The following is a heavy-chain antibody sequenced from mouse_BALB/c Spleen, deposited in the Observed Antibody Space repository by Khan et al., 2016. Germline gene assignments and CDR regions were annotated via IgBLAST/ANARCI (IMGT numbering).Heavy chain of an antibody. CDR1: GYSITSDYA. V-gene: IGHV3-2*02. J-gene: IGHJ2*01. CDR3: ASDYYGSSYFNY. D-gene: IGHD1-1*01. CDR2: ISYSGST. Sequence: EVQLQESGPGLVKPSQSLSLTCTVTGYSITSDYAWNWIRQFPGNKLEWMGYISYSGSTSYNPSLKSRISITRDTSKNQFFLQLNSVTTENTATYYCASDYYGSSYFNYWGQGTTLTVSS.